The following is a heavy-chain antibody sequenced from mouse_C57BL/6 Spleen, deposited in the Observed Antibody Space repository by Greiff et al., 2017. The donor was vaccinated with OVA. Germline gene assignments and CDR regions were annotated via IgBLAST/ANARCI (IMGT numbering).Heavy chain of an antibody. CDR3: SRSGTTVVNWYFDV. J-gene: IGHJ1*03. Sequence: QVQLQQSGAELMKPGASVKLSCKAPGYTFTGYWIEWVKQRPGHGLEWIGEILPGSGSPNYNEKFKGKATFTAATSSNTASMQLRSRTTEDSASYYWSRSGTTVVNWYFDVWGTGTTVTVSS. CDR1: GYTFTGYW. CDR2: ILPGSGSP. V-gene: IGHV1-9*01. D-gene: IGHD1-1*01.